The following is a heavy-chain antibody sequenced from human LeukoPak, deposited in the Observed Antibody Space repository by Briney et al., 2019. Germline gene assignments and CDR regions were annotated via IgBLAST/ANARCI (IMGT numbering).Heavy chain of an antibody. Sequence: GGSLRLSCAASGFSVSSYDMSWVRQAPGKGLEWVSGVSNDGGRTYYADSVKGRLTISRDTSKNSLYLQMNSLRAEDTAVYYCAKGRIVGATSFDYWGQGTLVTASS. CDR1: GFSVSSYD. D-gene: IGHD1-26*01. J-gene: IGHJ4*02. V-gene: IGHV3-23*01. CDR3: AKGRIVGATSFDY. CDR2: VSNDGGRT.